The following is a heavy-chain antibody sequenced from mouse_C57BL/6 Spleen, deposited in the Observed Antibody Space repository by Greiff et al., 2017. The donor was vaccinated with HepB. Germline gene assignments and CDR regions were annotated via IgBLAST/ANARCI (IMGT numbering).Heavy chain of an antibody. V-gene: IGHV1-82*01. CDR1: GYAFSSSW. J-gene: IGHJ3*01. Sequence: QVQLKQSGPELVKPGASVKISCKASGYAFSSSWMNWVKQRPGKGLEWIGRIYPGDGDTNYNGKFKGKATLTADNSSSTADRQLSSLPSEDSAVYFCARLSDYDVFAYWGQGTLVTVSA. CDR2: IYPGDGDT. CDR3: ARLSDYDVFAY. D-gene: IGHD2-4*01.